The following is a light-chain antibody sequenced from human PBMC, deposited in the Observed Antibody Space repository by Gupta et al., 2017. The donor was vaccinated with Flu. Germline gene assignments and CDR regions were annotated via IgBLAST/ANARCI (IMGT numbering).Light chain of an antibody. CDR1: QSLLSSDRQTY. Sequence: DVVLTQSPLALPVALGQPASVSCRSSQSLLSSDRQTYLSWFQQRPGQSPRRLIYKISNRDSGVPDRFSGSVSGTDFTLRISAVEAEDVGLYYCMQGTHWPYTFGRGTKLQI. V-gene: IGKV2-30*01. J-gene: IGKJ2*01. CDR3: MQGTHWPYT. CDR2: KIS.